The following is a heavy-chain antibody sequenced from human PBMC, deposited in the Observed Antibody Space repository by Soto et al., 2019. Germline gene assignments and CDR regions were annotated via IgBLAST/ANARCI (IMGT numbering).Heavy chain of an antibody. CDR1: GFTFSSYA. V-gene: IGHV3-23*01. D-gene: IGHD4-17*01. CDR2: ISGSGGRT. CDR3: ARPXVTTDYYYYYGMDV. J-gene: IGHJ6*02. Sequence: HPGGSLRLSCAASGFTFSSYAMSWVRQAPGKGLEWVSAISGSGGRTYYADSVKGRFTISRDNSKNTLYLQMNSLRAEDTAVYYCARPXVTTDYYYYYGMDVWGQGTTVTVSS.